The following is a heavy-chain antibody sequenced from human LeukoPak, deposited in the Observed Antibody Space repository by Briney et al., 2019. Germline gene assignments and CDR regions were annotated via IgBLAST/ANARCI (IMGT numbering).Heavy chain of an antibody. V-gene: IGHV1-18*04. D-gene: IGHD5-12*01. CDR2: ISGYNGNT. J-gene: IGHJ5*02. Sequence: ASVKVSCKATGYTFTSYGISWVRQAPGQGLEWMGWISGYNGNTKYAQKLQGRVTMTTDTSTSTAYMELRSLRSDDTAVYYCARDEVGGRVATIIVQDWFDPWGQGTLVTVPS. CDR1: GYTFTSYG. CDR3: ARDEVGGRVATIIVQDWFDP.